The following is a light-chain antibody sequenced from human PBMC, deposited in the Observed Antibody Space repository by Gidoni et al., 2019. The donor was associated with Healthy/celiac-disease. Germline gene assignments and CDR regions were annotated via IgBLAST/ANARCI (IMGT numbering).Light chain of an antibody. V-gene: IGKV3-20*01. J-gene: IGKJ1*01. CDR3: QQNGSSSWT. Sequence: EIALTPSPATLSLSPGERATLSCRASQSVSSSYLAWYQQKPGQASRLLIYGASSRATGLPDRFSGSGSGTDFTLTISRLEPEDFAVYYCQQNGSSSWTFGQGTKVEIK. CDR1: QSVSSSY. CDR2: GAS.